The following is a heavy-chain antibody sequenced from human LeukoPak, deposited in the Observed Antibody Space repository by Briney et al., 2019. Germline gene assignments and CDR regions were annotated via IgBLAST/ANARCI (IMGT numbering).Heavy chain of an antibody. D-gene: IGHD3-22*01. CDR2: IIPIFGTS. J-gene: IGHJ4*02. CDR3: AREDDYYDSSGYGSLGY. V-gene: IGHV1-69*06. Sequence: SVKVSCKASGGTFSSYAISWVRQAPGQGLEWMGGIIPIFGTSNYAQKFQGRVTITADKSTSTAYMELSSLRSEDTAVYYCAREDDYYDSSGYGSLGYWGQGTLVTVSS. CDR1: GGTFSSYA.